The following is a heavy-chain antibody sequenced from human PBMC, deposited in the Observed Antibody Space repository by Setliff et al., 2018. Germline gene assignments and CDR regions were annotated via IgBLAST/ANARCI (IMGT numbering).Heavy chain of an antibody. V-gene: IGHV1-18*01. CDR3: ARVKAPALYYYMDV. CDR2: ISAYNGNT. CDR1: GYTFTSYG. Sequence: ASVKVSCKASGYTFTSYGISWVRQAPGQGLEWMGWISAYNGNTNYAQKLQGRVTMTTDTSTSTAYMELRRLRSDDTAVYYCARVKAPALYYYMDVWGKGTTVTVSS. D-gene: IGHD3-16*02. J-gene: IGHJ6*03.